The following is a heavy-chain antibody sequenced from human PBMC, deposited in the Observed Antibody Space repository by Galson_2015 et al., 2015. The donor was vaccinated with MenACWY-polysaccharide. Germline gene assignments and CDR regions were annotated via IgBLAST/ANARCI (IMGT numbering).Heavy chain of an antibody. D-gene: IGHD3-3*01. CDR3: ARARSWSGFFAFDF. J-gene: IGHJ3*01. V-gene: IGHV3-7*01. Sequence: SLRLSCAASGFPFSDSWMTWIRQAPGKGLEWVATIKQSGSEEYYVDSVEGRFTVSRDNAKNSLYLQMNSLRAEDTAVYYCARARSWSGFFAFDFWGQGTMVTVSS. CDR2: IKQSGSEE. CDR1: GFPFSDSW.